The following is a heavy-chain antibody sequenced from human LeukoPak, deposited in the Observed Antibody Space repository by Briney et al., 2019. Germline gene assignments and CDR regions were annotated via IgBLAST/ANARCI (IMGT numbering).Heavy chain of an antibody. V-gene: IGHV1-8*01. J-gene: IGHJ5*02. D-gene: IGHD3-10*01. Sequence: ASVKVSCTASGYTFTSYDINWVRQATGQGLEWMGWMNPNSGNTGYAQKFQGRVPMTRNTSISTAYMELSSLRSEDTAVYYCARHKIGGEFNLIPYNWFDPWGQGTLVTVSS. CDR2: MNPNSGNT. CDR3: ARHKIGGEFNLIPYNWFDP. CDR1: GYTFTSYD.